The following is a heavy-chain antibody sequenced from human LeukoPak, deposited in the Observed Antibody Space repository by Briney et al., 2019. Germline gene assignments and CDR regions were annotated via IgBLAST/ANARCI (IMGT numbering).Heavy chain of an antibody. CDR1: GFTFSSYA. J-gene: IGHJ3*02. V-gene: IGHV3-23*01. CDR3: AAGTDAFDI. Sequence: GGSLRLSCAAPGFTFSSYAMSWVRQAPGEGLEWVSAISGSGGSTYYADSVKGRFTISRDNSKNTLYLQMNSLRAEDTAVYYCAAGTDAFDIWGQGTVVTVSS. D-gene: IGHD1-14*01. CDR2: ISGSGGST.